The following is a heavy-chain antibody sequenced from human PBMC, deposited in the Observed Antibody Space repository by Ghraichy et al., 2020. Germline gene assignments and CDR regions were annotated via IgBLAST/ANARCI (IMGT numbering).Heavy chain of an antibody. CDR2: IYYSGST. Sequence: SQTLSLTCTVSGGSISSYYWSWIRQPPGKGLEWIGYIYYSGSTNYNPSLKSRVTISVDTSKNQFSLKLSSVTAADTAVYYCARGDYYFDYWGQGTLVTVSS. CDR3: ARGDYYFDY. CDR1: GGSISSYY. V-gene: IGHV4-59*01. D-gene: IGHD3-3*01. J-gene: IGHJ4*02.